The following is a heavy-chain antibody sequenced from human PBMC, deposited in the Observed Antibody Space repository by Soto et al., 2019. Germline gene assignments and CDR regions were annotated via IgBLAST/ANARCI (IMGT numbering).Heavy chain of an antibody. CDR1: GGTFSSYA. CDR3: ARDIGSSWYDNYYYGMDV. V-gene: IGHV1-69*13. CDR2: IIPIFGTA. J-gene: IGHJ6*02. D-gene: IGHD6-13*01. Sequence: SVKVSCKASGGTFSSYAISWVRQAPGQGLEWMGGIIPIFGTANYAQKFQGRVTITADESTSTAYMELSSLRSEDTAVYYCARDIGSSWYDNYYYGMDVWGQGTTVTVSS.